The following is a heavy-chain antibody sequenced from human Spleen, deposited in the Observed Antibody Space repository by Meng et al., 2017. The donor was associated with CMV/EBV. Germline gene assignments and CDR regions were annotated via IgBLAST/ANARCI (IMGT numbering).Heavy chain of an antibody. J-gene: IGHJ4*02. CDR2: IYYSGST. Sequence: VQLRQWGEGRLSPSEALFLTCAVYGGSFSGYYWGWIRQPPGKGLEWIGSIYYSGSTYYNPSPKRRVTISVDTSKIQVSLQLSCVTAADTAVYYCARSTVAGPGVFDYWGQGTLVTVSS. D-gene: IGHD6-19*01. CDR3: ARSTVAGPGVFDY. V-gene: IGHV4-34*01. CDR1: GGSFSGYY.